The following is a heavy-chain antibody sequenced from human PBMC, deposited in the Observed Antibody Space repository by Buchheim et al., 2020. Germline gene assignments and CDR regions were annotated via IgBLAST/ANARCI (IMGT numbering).Heavy chain of an antibody. CDR1: GFTFSSYG. CDR2: ISYDGSNK. Sequence: QVQLVESGGGVVQPGRSLRLSCAASGFTFSSYGMHWVRQAPGKGLEWVAVISYDGSNKYYADSVKGRFTISRDNSKNTLYLQMNSLRAEDTAVYYCARDLHDPTGPQGYWGQGTL. J-gene: IGHJ4*02. D-gene: IGHD1-14*01. CDR3: ARDLHDPTGPQGY. V-gene: IGHV3-30*03.